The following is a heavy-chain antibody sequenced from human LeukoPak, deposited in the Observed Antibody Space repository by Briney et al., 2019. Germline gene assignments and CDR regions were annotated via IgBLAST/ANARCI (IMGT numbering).Heavy chain of an antibody. CDR1: GGSISSYY. D-gene: IGHD6-13*01. CDR3: ARDRQQLDY. CDR2: IYYSGST. V-gene: IGHV4-59*01. Sequence: SETLSLTCTVSGGSISSYYWSWIRQPPGKGLEWIGYIYYSGSTNYNPSLKSRVTISVDTSKNQFSLKLGSVTAADTAVYYCARDRQQLDYWGQGTLVTVSS. J-gene: IGHJ4*01.